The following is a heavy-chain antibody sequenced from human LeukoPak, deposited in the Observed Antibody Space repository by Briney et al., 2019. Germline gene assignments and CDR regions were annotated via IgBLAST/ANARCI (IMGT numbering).Heavy chain of an antibody. CDR3: ARVAAAGTDY. V-gene: IGHV3-48*03. J-gene: IGHJ4*02. Sequence: GGTLRLSCRASGFTFSNYGMNWGRQAPGKGLEWVSYISSSGTTIYSADSVKGRVTISRDNAKNSLYLQMNSLRAEDTAFYYCARVAAAGTDYWGQGTLVTVSS. D-gene: IGHD6-13*01. CDR2: ISSSGTTI. CDR1: GFTFSNYG.